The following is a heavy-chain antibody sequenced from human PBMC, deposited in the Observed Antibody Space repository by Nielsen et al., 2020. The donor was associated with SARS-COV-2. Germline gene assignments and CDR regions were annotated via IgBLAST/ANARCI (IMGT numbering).Heavy chain of an antibody. D-gene: IGHD1-26*01. CDR2: VKRCSCST. J-gene: IGHJ6*02. Sequence: GESLRLSCAASGFTFDPYAMTLVRRALGKGLEWVSAVKRCSCSTYYADSVKGRFTISRDNSRNTLYLQMNSLRVEDTAVYYCVKWVELDFGYYYYGMDVWGQGTTVTVSS. V-gene: IGHV3-23*01. CDR3: VKWVELDFGYYYYGMDV. CDR1: GFTFDPYA.